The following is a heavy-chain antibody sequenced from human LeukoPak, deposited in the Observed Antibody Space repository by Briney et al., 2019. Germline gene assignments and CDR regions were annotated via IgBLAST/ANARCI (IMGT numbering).Heavy chain of an antibody. J-gene: IGHJ5*02. CDR2: INHSGST. V-gene: IGHV4-34*01. D-gene: IGHD1-1*01. Sequence: PSETLSLTCAVYGGSFSGYYWSWIRQPPGKGLEWIGEINHSGSTNYNPSLKSRVTISVDTSKNQFSLKLSSVTAADTAVYYCARYQELWFDPWGQGTLVTVSS. CDR3: ARYQELWFDP. CDR1: GGSFSGYY.